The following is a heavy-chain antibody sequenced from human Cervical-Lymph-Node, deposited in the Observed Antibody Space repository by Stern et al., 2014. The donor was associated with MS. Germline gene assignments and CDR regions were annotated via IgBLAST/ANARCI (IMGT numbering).Heavy chain of an antibody. CDR2: ISWNSNNI. Sequence: VKLVESGGGSVQPGRSLRLSCEASGFTFDDCAMHWVRQAPGKGLEWMSGISWNSNNIGYADSVRGRFTISRDNAKNSLYLQMNGLRPEDTALYYCAKDISERHYYFDSWGEGTLVTVSS. CDR1: GFTFDDCA. D-gene: IGHD3-16*02. CDR3: AKDISERHYYFDS. J-gene: IGHJ4*02. V-gene: IGHV3-9*01.